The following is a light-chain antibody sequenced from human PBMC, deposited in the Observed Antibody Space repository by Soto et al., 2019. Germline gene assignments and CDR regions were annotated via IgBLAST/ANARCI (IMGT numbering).Light chain of an antibody. V-gene: IGKV3-15*01. CDR2: GAS. J-gene: IGKJ1*01. Sequence: EVVLTQSPGTLSLSPGEIGTLSFSASQHVPNGQIAWYQQKPGQAPRLLIYGASTRATGIPARFSGSGSGTEFTLTISSLQSEDFAVYYCQQYNNWLTFGQGTKVDIK. CDR1: QHVPNGQ. CDR3: QQYNNWLT.